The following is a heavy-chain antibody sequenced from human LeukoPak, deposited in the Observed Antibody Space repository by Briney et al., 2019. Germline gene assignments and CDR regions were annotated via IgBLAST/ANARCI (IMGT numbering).Heavy chain of an antibody. CDR1: GGSISSYY. CDR3: ARDSRYNWNGGFDY. Sequence: SETLSLTCTVSGGSISSYYWSWIRQPAGKGLEWIGRIYTGGSTNYNPSLKSRVTMSLDTSKNQFSLKLSSVTAADTAVYYCARDSRYNWNGGFDYWGQGTLVSVSS. CDR2: IYTGGST. V-gene: IGHV4-4*07. D-gene: IGHD1-1*01. J-gene: IGHJ4*01.